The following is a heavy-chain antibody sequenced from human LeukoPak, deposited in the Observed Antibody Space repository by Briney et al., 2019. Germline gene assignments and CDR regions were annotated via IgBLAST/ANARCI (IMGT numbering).Heavy chain of an antibody. D-gene: IGHD1-26*01. J-gene: IGHJ4*02. V-gene: IGHV3-23*01. CDR2: ISGGGGST. Sequence: GGSLRLSCAASGFTFTSYSMNWVRQAPGKGLEWVSTISGGGGSTYYADSVMGRFTISRDNSRNALYLQVNSLRAEDTAVYYCAKGGKWDVTPFDYWGQGTLVTVSS. CDR1: GFTFTSYS. CDR3: AKGGKWDVTPFDY.